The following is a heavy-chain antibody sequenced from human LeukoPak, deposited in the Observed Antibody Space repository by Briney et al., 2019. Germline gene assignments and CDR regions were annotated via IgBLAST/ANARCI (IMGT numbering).Heavy chain of an antibody. D-gene: IGHD3/OR15-3a*01. CDR1: GFTFSSYW. CDR3: ARGRQVDRYYFDY. V-gene: IGHV3-74*01. CDR2: INTDGSST. J-gene: IGHJ4*02. Sequence: GGSLRLSCAPSGFTFSSYWMHWVRQAPGKGLVWVSRINTDGSSTSYADSVKGRFTISRDNAKNTLYPQMNSLRAEDTAVYYGARGRQVDRYYFDYWGQGTLVTVSS.